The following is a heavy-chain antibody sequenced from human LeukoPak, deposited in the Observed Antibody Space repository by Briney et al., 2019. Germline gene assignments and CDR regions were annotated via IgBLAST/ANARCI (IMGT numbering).Heavy chain of an antibody. CDR1: GFTFSGSA. V-gene: IGHV3-73*01. D-gene: IGHD6-19*01. Sequence: GGSLKLSCAASGFTFSGSAMHWVRQASGKGLEWVGRIRSKANSYATAYAASVKGRFTISRDDSKNTAYLQINSLKTEDTAVYYCTRLGVAVAGADYFDYWGQGTLVTVSS. CDR2: IRSKANSYAT. J-gene: IGHJ4*02. CDR3: TRLGVAVAGADYFDY.